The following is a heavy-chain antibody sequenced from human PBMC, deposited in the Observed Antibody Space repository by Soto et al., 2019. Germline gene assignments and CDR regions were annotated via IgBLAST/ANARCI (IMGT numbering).Heavy chain of an antibody. CDR1: GFTFSSYA. Sequence: QVQLVESGGGVVQPGRSLRLSCAASGFTFSSYAMHWVRQAPGKGLEWVAVISYDGSNKYYADSVKGRFTISRDNSKNTLYLQMISLRAEDTAVYYCARDLYDFWSGTHDYWGQGTLVTVSS. J-gene: IGHJ4*02. V-gene: IGHV3-30-3*01. CDR3: ARDLYDFWSGTHDY. D-gene: IGHD3-3*01. CDR2: ISYDGSNK.